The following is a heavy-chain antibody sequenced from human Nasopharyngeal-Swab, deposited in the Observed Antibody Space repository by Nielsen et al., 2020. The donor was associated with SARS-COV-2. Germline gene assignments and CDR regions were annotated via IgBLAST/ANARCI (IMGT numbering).Heavy chain of an antibody. D-gene: IGHD1-7*01. CDR1: GFAFSSSW. CDR2: MNSDGRTI. V-gene: IGHV3-74*01. J-gene: IGHJ4*02. CDR3: ARAGNYRFDY. Sequence: GESLKISCSASGFAFSSSWMHWVRQAPGKGLVWVSRMNSDGRTINYADSVKGRFTISRDNAQNTLYLQMNSLRDEDTAVYYCARAGNYRFDYWGQGTLVTVSS.